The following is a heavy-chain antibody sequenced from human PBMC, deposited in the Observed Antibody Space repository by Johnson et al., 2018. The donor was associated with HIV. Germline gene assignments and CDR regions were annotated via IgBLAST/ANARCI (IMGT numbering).Heavy chain of an antibody. J-gene: IGHJ3*02. CDR2: IYSGGST. Sequence: MHLVESGGGMIQPGGSLRLSCAASGFTVRSNYMSWVRQAPGKGLEWVSVIYSGGSTNYADSVKGRFTISRDNSKNTLYLQMNSLRAEDTAVYYCARGRALRALDAFDIWGQGTMVTVSS. CDR1: GFTVRSNY. V-gene: IGHV3-53*01. CDR3: ARGRALRALDAFDI. D-gene: IGHD4-17*01.